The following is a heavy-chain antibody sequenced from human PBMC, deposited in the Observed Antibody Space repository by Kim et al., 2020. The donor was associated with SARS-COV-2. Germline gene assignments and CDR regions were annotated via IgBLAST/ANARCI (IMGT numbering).Heavy chain of an antibody. Sequence: DSVKGRFTISRDNAKNTLYLQMNSLRAEDTTVYYCARPCSSTSCYSPDYWGQGTLVTVSS. J-gene: IGHJ4*02. D-gene: IGHD2-2*01. V-gene: IGHV3-74*01. CDR3: ARPCSSTSCYSPDY.